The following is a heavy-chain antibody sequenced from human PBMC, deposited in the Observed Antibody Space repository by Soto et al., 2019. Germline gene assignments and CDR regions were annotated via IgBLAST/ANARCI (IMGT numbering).Heavy chain of an antibody. V-gene: IGHV3-48*01. J-gene: IGHJ6*03. D-gene: IGHD6-13*01. Sequence: GGSLRLSCAASGFTFSSYSMNWVRQAPGKGLEWVSYISSSSSTIYYADSVKGRFTISRDNAKNSLYLQMNSLRAEDTAVYYCARDGVFRRQQLWRDYYYYYMDVWGKGTTVTVSS. CDR3: ARDGVFRRQQLWRDYYYYYMDV. CDR1: GFTFSSYS. CDR2: ISSSSSTI.